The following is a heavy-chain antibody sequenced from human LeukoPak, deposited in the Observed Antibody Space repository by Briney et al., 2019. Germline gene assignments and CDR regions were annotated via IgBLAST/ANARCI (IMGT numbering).Heavy chain of an antibody. CDR2: IRPDFRMT. CDR1: GYTFGTSG. D-gene: IGHD3-10*01. Sequence: ASVKLSCKTSGYTFGTSGICWVRQAPGQGLEWMGWIRPDFRMTYHAQKVQGRVAMTADTSTRTAYLELRSLRSDDTAVYYCARDGPLGYFQGWGQGTLVTVSS. J-gene: IGHJ1*01. CDR3: ARDGPLGYFQG. V-gene: IGHV1-18*01.